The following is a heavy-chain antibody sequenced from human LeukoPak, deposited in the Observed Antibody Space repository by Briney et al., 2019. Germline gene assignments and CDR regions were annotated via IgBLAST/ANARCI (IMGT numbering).Heavy chain of an antibody. CDR1: GGSFSNHY. Sequence: PSETLSLTCVVYGGSFSNHYWSWIRRPPEKGLEWIGEINRGGSTNYNPSLKSRLSISADTSKNQFSLRLSSVTAADTAVYYCARGYGSGSYYEYWGQGTLVTVSS. CDR3: ARGYGSGSYYEY. D-gene: IGHD3-10*01. J-gene: IGHJ4*02. CDR2: INRGGST. V-gene: IGHV4-34*01.